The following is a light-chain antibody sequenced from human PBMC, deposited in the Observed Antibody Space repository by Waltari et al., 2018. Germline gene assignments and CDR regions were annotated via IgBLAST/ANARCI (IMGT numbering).Light chain of an antibody. V-gene: IGLV1-44*01. CDR3: AAWDDSLNSNWV. Sequence: QSVLTQPPSASGTPGQRVTISCSGSSSNIGSNTVNWYQQPPGTAPKLLIYSNNRRPAGVPARFSGSESGTSASLAISGLQSEDEADYYCAAWDDSLNSNWVFGGGTKLTVL. CDR1: SSNIGSNT. J-gene: IGLJ3*02. CDR2: SNN.